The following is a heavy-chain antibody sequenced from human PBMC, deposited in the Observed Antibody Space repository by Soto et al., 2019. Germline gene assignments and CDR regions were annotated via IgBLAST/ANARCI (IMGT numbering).Heavy chain of an antibody. CDR2: MSDDGSKK. D-gene: IGHD3-16*01. Sequence: QVQLVESGGGVVQPGRSLRLSCAASGFSCSKYGMHWVRQAPGKGLEWVAEMSDDGSKKYYGDSVKGRFTISRDNSKTRLYLLMDSLRPEDTAMHYCAKELRETGGYYFDCWGQGTLVTVSS. CDR1: GFSCSKYG. CDR3: AKELRETGGYYFDC. V-gene: IGHV3-30*18. J-gene: IGHJ4*02.